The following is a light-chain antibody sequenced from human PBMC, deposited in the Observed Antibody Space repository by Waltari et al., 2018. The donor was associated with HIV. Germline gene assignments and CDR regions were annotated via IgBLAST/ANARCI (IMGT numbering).Light chain of an antibody. CDR1: SSNIGSNY. V-gene: IGLV1-47*01. J-gene: IGLJ1*01. CDR2: RNN. Sequence: QSVLTQPPSASGTPGQKLTISCSGNSSNIGSNYVYWYQQLPGTAPKLLIYRNNQWPSGVPDRFSGSKSGTSASLAISGLRSEDEADYFCAAWDDSLSGRFVFGTGTTVTVL. CDR3: AAWDDSLSGRFV.